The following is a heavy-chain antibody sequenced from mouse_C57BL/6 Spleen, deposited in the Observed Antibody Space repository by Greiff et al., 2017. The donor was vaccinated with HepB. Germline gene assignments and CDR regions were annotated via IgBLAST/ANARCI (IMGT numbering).Heavy chain of an antibody. V-gene: IGHV1-69*01. D-gene: IGHD1-1*01. CDR3: ARGGYGSGYVGY. J-gene: IGHJ2*01. CDR2: IDPSDSYT. Sequence: QVQLQQPGAELVMPGASVKLSCKASGYTFTSYWMHWVKQRPGQGLEWIGEIDPSDSYTNYNQKFKGKSTLTVDKSSSTAYMQLSSLTSEDSAVYYCARGGYGSGYVGYWGQGTTLTGAS. CDR1: GYTFTSYW.